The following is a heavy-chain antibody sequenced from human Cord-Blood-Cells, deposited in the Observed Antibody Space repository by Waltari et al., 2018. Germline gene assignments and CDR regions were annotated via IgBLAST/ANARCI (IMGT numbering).Heavy chain of an antibody. D-gene: IGHD3-22*01. J-gene: IGHJ6*02. V-gene: IGHV3-53*01. CDR3: ARGLHRSGYPTPLPMDV. CDR1: GFTVSSNY. CDR2: IYSGCST. Sequence: EVQLVESGGGLIQPGGSLRLSCAASGFTVSSNYMSWVRQAPGKGLEWVSVIYSGCSTYNTDSVKGRFTIYIDNSKNTLYLQMNSLRAEETAVYYCARGLHRSGYPTPLPMDVWGQGTTVTVSS.